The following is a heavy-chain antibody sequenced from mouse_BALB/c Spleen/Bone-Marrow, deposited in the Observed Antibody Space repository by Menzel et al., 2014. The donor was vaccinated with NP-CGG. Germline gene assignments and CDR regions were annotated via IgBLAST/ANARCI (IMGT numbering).Heavy chain of an antibody. V-gene: IGHV1S81*02. D-gene: IGHD1-1*02. CDR3: TRENYGFAY. Sequence: VQLQQSGAELVKPGASVKLSCKASGYTFTSYYMYWVKQRPGQGLEWIGEINPSNGGTNFNEKFKSKATLTVGKSSSTAYMQLSSLTSEDSAVYYCTRENYGFAYWGQGTLVTVSA. J-gene: IGHJ3*01. CDR1: GYTFTSYY. CDR2: INPSNGGT.